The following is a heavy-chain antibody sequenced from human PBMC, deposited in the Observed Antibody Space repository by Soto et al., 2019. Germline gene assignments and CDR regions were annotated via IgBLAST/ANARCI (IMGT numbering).Heavy chain of an antibody. CDR2: IYYSGST. J-gene: IGHJ3*02. Sequence: KTSETLSLTCTASGGSVSSGAYYWTWIRQRPGKGLEWIGYIYYSGSTYYSPSLKSRLSISLDTSKNQFSLRLSSVTAADTAMYCCARARLRAVYAFDIWGQGTMVTVSS. CDR1: GGSVSSGAYY. V-gene: IGHV4-31*03. CDR3: ARARLRAVYAFDI. D-gene: IGHD5-12*01.